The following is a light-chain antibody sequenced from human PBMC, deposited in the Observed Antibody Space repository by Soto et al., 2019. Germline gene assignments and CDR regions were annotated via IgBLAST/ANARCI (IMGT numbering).Light chain of an antibody. V-gene: IGKV1-6*01. Sequence: AIQMTQSPSSLSAYVGDRVTITCRASQGIRNDLGWYQQRPGKAPKLLIYATSHLQTGDRSRFSGSGSGTDFTLTISSLQPEDFATYYCLQDYSYPRTFGQRTKVELQ. J-gene: IGKJ1*01. CDR3: LQDYSYPRT. CDR2: ATS. CDR1: QGIRND.